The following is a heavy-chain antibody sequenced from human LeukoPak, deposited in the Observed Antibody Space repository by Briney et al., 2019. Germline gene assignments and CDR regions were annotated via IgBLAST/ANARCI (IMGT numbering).Heavy chain of an antibody. V-gene: IGHV3-30*18. CDR1: GFTFSSYG. CDR2: ISYDGSNK. J-gene: IGHJ4*02. D-gene: IGHD2-15*01. Sequence: GGSLRLSCAASGFTFSSYGMHWVRQAPGKGLEWVAVISYDGSNKYYADSVKGRFTISRDNSKNTLYLQMNSLRAEDTAVYYCAKDRDKYCSGGSCFSDYWGQGTLVTVSS. CDR3: AKDRDKYCSGGSCFSDY.